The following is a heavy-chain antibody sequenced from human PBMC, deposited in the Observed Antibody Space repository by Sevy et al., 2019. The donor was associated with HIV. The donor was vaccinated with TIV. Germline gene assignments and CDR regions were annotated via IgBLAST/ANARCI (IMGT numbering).Heavy chain of an antibody. Sequence: GGSLRLSCAASGFTFSDYDMHWVGQAPGKGLEWVAVMSHDGNYKNHADSVKVRFTISRDNFKNTLYLQMNSLRVEDTAVYFCARLFSCGGDCYYLDYWGQGAPVTVSS. CDR2: MSHDGNYK. CDR3: ARLFSCGGDCYYLDY. V-gene: IGHV3-30*04. CDR1: GFTFSDYD. J-gene: IGHJ4*02. D-gene: IGHD2-21*02.